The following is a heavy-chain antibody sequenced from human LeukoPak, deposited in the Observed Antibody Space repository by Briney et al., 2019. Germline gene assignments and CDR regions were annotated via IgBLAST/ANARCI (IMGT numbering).Heavy chain of an antibody. V-gene: IGHV1-69*05. Sequence: SVKVSCKASGGTFSSYAISWVRQAPGQGLEWMGGIIPIFGTATYAQKFQGRVTMTRDTSTSAVYMELSSLRTDDTAVYFCAREAGIGTWIGYCSGDNCRTRFDYWGQGTLVTVSS. CDR2: IIPIFGTA. CDR1: GGTFSSYA. CDR3: AREAGIGTWIGYCSGDNCRTRFDY. J-gene: IGHJ4*02. D-gene: IGHD2-15*01.